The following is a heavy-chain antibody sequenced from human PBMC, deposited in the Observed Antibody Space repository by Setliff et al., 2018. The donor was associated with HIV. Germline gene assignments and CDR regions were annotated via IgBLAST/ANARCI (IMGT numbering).Heavy chain of an antibody. CDR1: NGSISSGVSY. CDR2: ISYTGST. Sequence: LSLTCAVSNGSISSGVSYWSWIRQLPGKGLEWIGHISYTGSTYYNPSLKSRLTISIDTSKNQFSLKLSAVTAADTAGYYCARERGSSSGHYYYGMDVWGQGTTVTVSS. CDR3: ARERGSSSGHYYYGMDV. J-gene: IGHJ6*02. V-gene: IGHV4-31*11. D-gene: IGHD6-6*01.